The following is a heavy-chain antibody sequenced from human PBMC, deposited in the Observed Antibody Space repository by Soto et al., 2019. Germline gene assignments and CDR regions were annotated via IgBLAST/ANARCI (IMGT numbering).Heavy chain of an antibody. Sequence: PSETLSLTCTVSGGSISTPGYSWSWIRQSPGKAPEWIGYVYHNGNAYPKPSLKSRVTIXXXXAXNXFXLXXXSITXADTGLYSCAARPYYYYGLDVWGQGTTVTVSS. D-gene: IGHD3-10*01. J-gene: IGHJ6*02. CDR2: VYHNGNA. V-gene: IGHV4-30-2*06. CDR1: GGSISTPGYS. CDR3: AARPYYYYGLDV.